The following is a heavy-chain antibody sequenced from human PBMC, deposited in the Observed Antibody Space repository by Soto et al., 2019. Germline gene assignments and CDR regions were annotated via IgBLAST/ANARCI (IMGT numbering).Heavy chain of an antibody. CDR2: MNPNSGNT. CDR1: GYTFTSYD. CDR3: ARAPFRWVMTYYYYGMDV. Sequence: ASVKVSCKASGYTFTSYDINWVRQATGQGLAWMGWMNPNSGNTGYAQKFQGRVTMTRNTSISTAYMDLSSLRSEDTAVYYCARAPFRWVMTYYYYGMDVWGQGTTVTGSS. J-gene: IGHJ6*02. D-gene: IGHD2-21*01. V-gene: IGHV1-8*01.